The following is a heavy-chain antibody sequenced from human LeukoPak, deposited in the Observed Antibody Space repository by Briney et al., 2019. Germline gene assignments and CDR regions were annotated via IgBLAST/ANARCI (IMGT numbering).Heavy chain of an antibody. D-gene: IGHD3-10*01. CDR3: AKDLWTYGSGSYSGDY. CDR1: GFTFSNYG. Sequence: GGSLRLSCAASGFTFSNYGMHWVRQAPGKGLEWVAVISYDGTNKYYADSVKGRFTISRDNSKNTLYLQMNSLRPEDTAVYYCAKDLWTYGSGSYSGDYWGQGTLVTVSS. CDR2: ISYDGTNK. V-gene: IGHV3-30*18. J-gene: IGHJ4*02.